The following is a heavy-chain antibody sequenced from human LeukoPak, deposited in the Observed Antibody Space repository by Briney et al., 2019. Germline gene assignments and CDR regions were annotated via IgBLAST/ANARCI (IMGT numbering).Heavy chain of an antibody. J-gene: IGHJ4*02. CDR2: IWYVHNSGNT. D-gene: IGHD1-1*01. Sequence: SETLSLTCTVSGPSISSHYWSWLRQTPGKGLEWLGYIWYVHNSGNTNYSPSLKSQVTISLDTSKNHFSLKLNSVTAADTAVYYCARAGNWNDLDYWGQGTPVTVS. CDR1: GPSISSHY. CDR3: ARAGNWNDLDY. V-gene: IGHV4-59*11.